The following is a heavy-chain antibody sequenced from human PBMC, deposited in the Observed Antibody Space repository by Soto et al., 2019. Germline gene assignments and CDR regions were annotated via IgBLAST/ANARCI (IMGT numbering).Heavy chain of an antibody. CDR3: ARDALWFGELLFLGDY. Sequence: ASVKVSCKASGYTFTSYCISWVLQAPGQGLEWMGWISAYNGNTNYAQKLQGRVTMTTDTSTSTAYMELRSLRSDDTAVYYCARDALWFGELLFLGDYWGQGTLVTVSS. V-gene: IGHV1-18*01. D-gene: IGHD3-10*01. J-gene: IGHJ4*02. CDR2: ISAYNGNT. CDR1: GYTFTSYC.